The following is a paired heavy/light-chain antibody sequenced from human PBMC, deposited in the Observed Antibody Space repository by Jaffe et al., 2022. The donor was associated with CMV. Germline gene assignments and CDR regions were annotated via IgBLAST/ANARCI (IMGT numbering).Heavy chain of an antibody. D-gene: IGHD3-22*01. CDR3: AKAPYYYDGSGLGGHLDY. J-gene: IGHJ4*02. CDR2: ISWNSGSI. CDR1: GFTFDDYG. Sequence: EVQLVESGGGLVQPGWSLRLSCAASGFTFDDYGMHWVRQVPGKGLEWVSGISWNSGSIGYADSVKGRFTISRDNAKNSLYLQMNSLRPEDTALYYCAKAPYYYDGSGLGGHLDYWGQGTLVTVSS. V-gene: IGHV3-9*01.
Light chain of an antibody. J-gene: IGKJ2*01. Sequence: DIVMTQSPDSLAVSLGERATINCKSSQSVLSSSNNKNSLAWYQQKPGQPPKLLIYWASTRESGVPDRFSGSGSGTDFTLTISSLQSEDVAVYYCQQYYSTPITFGQGTKLEIK. CDR3: QQYYSTPIT. V-gene: IGKV4-1*01. CDR1: QSVLSSSNNKNS. CDR2: WAS.